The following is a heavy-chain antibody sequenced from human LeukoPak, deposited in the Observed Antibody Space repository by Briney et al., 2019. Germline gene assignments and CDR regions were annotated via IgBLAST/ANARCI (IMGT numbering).Heavy chain of an antibody. CDR1: GFTFGDYA. CDR2: ISSSSSYI. V-gene: IGHV3-21*01. CDR3: ARARLNYGDYVFDY. J-gene: IGHJ4*02. Sequence: GGSLRLSCTASGFTFGDYAMSWVRQAPGKGLEWVSSISSSSSYIYYADSVKGRFTISRDNAKNSLYLQMNSLRAEDTAVYYCARARLNYGDYVFDYWGQGTLVTVSS. D-gene: IGHD4-17*01.